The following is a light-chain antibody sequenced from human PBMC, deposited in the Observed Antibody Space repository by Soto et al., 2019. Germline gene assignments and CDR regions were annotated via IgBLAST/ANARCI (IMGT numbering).Light chain of an antibody. V-gene: IGKV1-5*01. CDR2: DAS. CDR1: QSISSW. J-gene: IGKJ5*01. CDR3: QQYSHLIT. Sequence: DIQMTQSPSTLSASVGDRVTITCRASQSISSWLAWYQQKLGKAPKLLIYDASNLETGVPSRFSGSGSGTDFTFTISSLQPEDIATYYCQQYSHLITFGQGTRLEIK.